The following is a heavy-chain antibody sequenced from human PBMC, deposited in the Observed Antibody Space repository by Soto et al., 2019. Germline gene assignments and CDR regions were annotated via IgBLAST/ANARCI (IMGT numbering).Heavy chain of an antibody. CDR3: ASHYCSGGSCYYYFDY. Sequence: EVQLVETGGGLIQPGGSLRLSCAASGFTVSSNYMSWVRQAPGKGLEWVSVIYSGGSTYYADSVKGRFTISRDNSKNTVYLQMNSMSAEDTAVYFCASHYCSGGSCYYYFDYWGQGTLVTVSS. D-gene: IGHD2-15*01. V-gene: IGHV3-53*02. CDR2: IYSGGST. CDR1: GFTVSSNY. J-gene: IGHJ4*02.